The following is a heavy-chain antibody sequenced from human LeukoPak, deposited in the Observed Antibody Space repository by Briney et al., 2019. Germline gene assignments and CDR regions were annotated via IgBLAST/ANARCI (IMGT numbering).Heavy chain of an antibody. CDR2: IYYSGST. D-gene: IGHD2-15*01. V-gene: IGHV4-59*08. J-gene: IGHJ6*02. CDR1: GGSISSYY. Sequence: SETLSLTCTVSGGSISSYYWSWIRQPPGKGLEWIGYIYYSGSTNYNPSLKSRVTISVDTSKNQFSLKLSSVTAADTAVYYCARQGGTDYFYYYYGMDVWGQGTTVTVSS. CDR3: ARQGGTDYFYYYYGMDV.